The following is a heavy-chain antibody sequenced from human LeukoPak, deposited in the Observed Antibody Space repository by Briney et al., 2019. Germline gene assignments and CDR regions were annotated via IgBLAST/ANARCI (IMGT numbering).Heavy chain of an antibody. CDR3: ARDSGTTGEVKFDP. CDR1: GDSISRYY. D-gene: IGHD3-10*01. J-gene: IGHJ5*02. CDR2: IYNGGII. V-gene: IGHV4-4*07. Sequence: SETLSLTCTVSGDSISRYYWSWIRQPAGKGLEWIGRIYNGGIITYNPSLTSRVTMSIDTSNNQFSLRLRFVTAADTAVYYCARDSGTTGEVKFDPWGQGTLVTVSS.